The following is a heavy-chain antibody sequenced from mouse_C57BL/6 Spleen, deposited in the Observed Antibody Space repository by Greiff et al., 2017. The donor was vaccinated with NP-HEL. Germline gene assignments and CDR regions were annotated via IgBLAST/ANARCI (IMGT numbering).Heavy chain of an antibody. CDR1: GYTFTSYW. CDR2: IDPNSGGT. D-gene: IGHD1-1*01. CDR3: ARSEIYYYGSSSWYFDV. Sequence: QVQLQQPGAELVKPGASVKLSCKASGYTFTSYWMHWVKQRPGRRLEWIGRIDPNSGGTKYNEKFKSKATLTVDKPSSTAYMQLSSLTSEDSAVYYCARSEIYYYGSSSWYFDVWGTGTTVTVSS. J-gene: IGHJ1*03. V-gene: IGHV1-72*01.